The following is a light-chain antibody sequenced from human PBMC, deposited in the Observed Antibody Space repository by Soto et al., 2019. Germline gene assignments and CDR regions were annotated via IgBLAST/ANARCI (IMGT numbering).Light chain of an antibody. Sequence: DIQMTQSPSSLSASIGDTVTITCRASQSIDNYLNWYQQKPGRAPKLLIYAVSRLQSGAPSRFSGSGSGTEFTLTITSLQPEDFGTYYCQQSYSTPDTFGQGTKVDIK. CDR1: QSIDNY. CDR2: AVS. V-gene: IGKV1-39*01. J-gene: IGKJ2*01. CDR3: QQSYSTPDT.